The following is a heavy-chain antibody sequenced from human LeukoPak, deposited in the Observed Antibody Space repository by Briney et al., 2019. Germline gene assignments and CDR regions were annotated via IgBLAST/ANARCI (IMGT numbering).Heavy chain of an antibody. D-gene: IGHD3-10*01. CDR2: ISYDGSNK. CDR1: GFTFSSYA. V-gene: IGHV3-30-3*01. Sequence: GRSLRLSCAASGFTFSSYAMHWVRQAPGKGLEWVAVISYDGSNKYYADSVKGRFTISRDNSRNTLYLQMNSLRAEDTAVYYCAKDHFRGAIDYWGQGTLVTVSS. J-gene: IGHJ4*02. CDR3: AKDHFRGAIDY.